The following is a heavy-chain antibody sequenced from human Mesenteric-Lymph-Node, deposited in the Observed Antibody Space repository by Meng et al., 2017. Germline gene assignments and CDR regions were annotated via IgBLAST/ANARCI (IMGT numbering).Heavy chain of an antibody. D-gene: IGHD3/OR15-3a*01. V-gene: IGHV3-48*03. CDR2: ISSSGSTI. CDR3: ARDYLVSYYYEFSGPEGDAFDV. J-gene: IGHJ3*01. Sequence: GGSLRLSCAASGFTFSSYEMNWVRQAPGKGLEWVSYISSSGSTIYYADSVKGRFTISRDNAKNSLYLQMNSLRAEDTAVYYCARDYLVSYYYEFSGPEGDAFDVWGRGTMVTVSS. CDR1: GFTFSSYE.